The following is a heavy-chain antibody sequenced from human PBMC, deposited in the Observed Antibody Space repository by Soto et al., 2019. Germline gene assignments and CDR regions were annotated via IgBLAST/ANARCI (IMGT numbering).Heavy chain of an antibody. CDR3: ARGSWDDVSGHYYMDV. CDR2: TYYKSKWYY. Sequence: PSQTLSLTCDISGDSVSSNSAGWNWIRPTPSRGLEWLGRTYYKSKWYYTYAASVKSRITVSPDTSKNQFSLQLTSVTPEDTAVYYCARGSWDDVSGHYYMDVWDKGTTVTVSS. J-gene: IGHJ6*03. CDR1: GDSVSSNSAG. V-gene: IGHV6-1*01. D-gene: IGHD1-1*01.